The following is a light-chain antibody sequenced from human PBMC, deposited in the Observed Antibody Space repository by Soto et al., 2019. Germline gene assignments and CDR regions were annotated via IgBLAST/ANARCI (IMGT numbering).Light chain of an antibody. Sequence: DIQMTQSPSSLSASVGDRVTITCRASQSISSYLNWYQQKPGTAPKLLIYAASSLQSGVPSRFRGSGSGTDFPLTISSLQPEDFATYYWQQSYSTPPVTFGPGTKVDIK. CDR2: AAS. CDR1: QSISSY. CDR3: QQSYSTPPVT. J-gene: IGKJ3*01. V-gene: IGKV1-39*01.